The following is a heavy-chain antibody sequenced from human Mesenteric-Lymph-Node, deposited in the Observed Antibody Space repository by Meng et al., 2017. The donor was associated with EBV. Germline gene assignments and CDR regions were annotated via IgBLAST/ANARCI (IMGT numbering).Heavy chain of an antibody. CDR2: IYHGVST. Sequence: VWALGTLVPSFFVSGGSRSSISWVRWVVQSAGKGLGWIGEIYHGVSTNYNPSLKRRVTMSVDKSQNQFSLKLTSVTAADRAIYYCARGEIVRGEWYFDLWGRGTLVTVSS. CDR3: ARGEIVRGEWYFDL. J-gene: IGHJ2*01. D-gene: IGHD1-26*01. CDR1: GGSRSSISW. V-gene: IGHV4-4*03.